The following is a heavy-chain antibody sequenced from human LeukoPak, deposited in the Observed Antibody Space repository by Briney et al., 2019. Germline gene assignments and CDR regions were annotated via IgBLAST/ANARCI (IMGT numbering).Heavy chain of an antibody. CDR2: IIPIFGTA. D-gene: IGHD3-22*01. CDR1: GGTFSSYA. J-gene: IGHJ6*03. V-gene: IGHV1-69*06. CDR3: ARDIRDGDSSGYYRRYYYYYYMDV. Sequence: SVKVSCKASGGTFSSYAISWVRQAPGQGLEWMGRIIPIFGTANCAQKFQGRVTITADKSTSTAYMELSSLRSEDTAVYYCARDIRDGDSSGYYRRYYYYYYMDVWGKGTTVTVSS.